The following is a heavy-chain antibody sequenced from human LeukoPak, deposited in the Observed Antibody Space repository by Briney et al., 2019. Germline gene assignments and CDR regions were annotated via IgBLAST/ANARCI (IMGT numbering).Heavy chain of an antibody. Sequence: ASVKVSCKASGYTFTSYYMHWVRQAPGQGLEWMGIINPSGGSTSYAQKFQGRVTMTRDTSTSTVYMELSSLRSEDTAVYYCATVENTDCSSTSCYGFQHWGQGTLVTVSS. V-gene: IGHV1-46*01. CDR1: GYTFTSYY. CDR2: INPSGGST. D-gene: IGHD2-2*01. J-gene: IGHJ1*01. CDR3: ATVENTDCSSTSCYGFQH.